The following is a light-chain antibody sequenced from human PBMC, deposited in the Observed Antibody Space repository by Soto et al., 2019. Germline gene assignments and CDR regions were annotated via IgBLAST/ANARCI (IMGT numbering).Light chain of an antibody. V-gene: IGKV1-5*01. Sequence: DIQMTQSPSTLSASVGDRVTITCRASQSISSWLAWYQQKPGKAPKLLIYDASSLESGVPSKFSGSGSGTEFTLTISSLQPADFATYYCHQYNSYPCTVGQGTMVDSK. J-gene: IGKJ1*01. CDR1: QSISSW. CDR3: HQYNSYPCT. CDR2: DAS.